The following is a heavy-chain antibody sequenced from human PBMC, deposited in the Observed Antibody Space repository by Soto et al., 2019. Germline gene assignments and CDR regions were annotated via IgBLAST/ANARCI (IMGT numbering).Heavy chain of an antibody. J-gene: IGHJ6*02. V-gene: IGHV3-33*01. CDR2: IWYDGSNK. Sequence: QVQLVESGGGVVQPGRSLRLSCAASGFTLSSYGMHWVRQAPGKGLEWVAVIWYDGSNKYYADSVKDRFTISRDNSKNTLYLQMNSLRAEDTAVYYCARDRGGPPLRYYYGMDVWGQGTTVTVSS. D-gene: IGHD2-15*01. CDR3: ARDRGGPPLRYYYGMDV. CDR1: GFTLSSYG.